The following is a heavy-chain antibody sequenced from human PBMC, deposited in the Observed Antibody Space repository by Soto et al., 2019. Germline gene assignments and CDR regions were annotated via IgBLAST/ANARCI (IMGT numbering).Heavy chain of an antibody. CDR2: ISYDGSNK. D-gene: IGHD2-21*02. CDR1: GFTFSSYA. V-gene: IGHV3-30-3*01. CDR3: ARARHAMSYGGNSLDY. Sequence: GGSLRLSCAASGFTFSSYAMHWVRQAPGKGLEWVAVISYDGSNKYYADSVKGRFTISRDNSKNTLYLQMNSLRAEDTAVYYCARARHAMSYGGNSLDYWGQGTLVTVSS. J-gene: IGHJ4*02.